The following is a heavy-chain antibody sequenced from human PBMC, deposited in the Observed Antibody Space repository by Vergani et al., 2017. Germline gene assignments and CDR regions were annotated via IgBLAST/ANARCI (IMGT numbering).Heavy chain of an antibody. D-gene: IGHD2-2*01. CDR1: GYTFTYRY. CDR2: INPNSGGT. Sequence: QMQLVQSGAEVKKTGSSVKVSCKASGYTFTYRYLHWVRQAPGQGLEWMGWINPNSGGTNYAQKFQGRVTMTRDTSISTAYMELSRLTSDDTAVYYCARTPYCSSTSCPYYYYGMDVWGQGTTVTVSS. J-gene: IGHJ6*02. CDR3: ARTPYCSSTSCPYYYYGMDV. V-gene: IGHV1-2*02.